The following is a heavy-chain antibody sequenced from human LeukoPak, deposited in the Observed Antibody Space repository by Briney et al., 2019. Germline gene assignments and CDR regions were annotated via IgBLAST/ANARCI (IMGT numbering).Heavy chain of an antibody. Sequence: GGSLRLSCAASGFTFSSYGMYWVRQAPGKGLEWVAFIRYDGSNKYYADSVKGRFTVSGDNSKNTLYLQMKSLRAEDTAVYYCAKGGGYEAQYYYYYFDVWGKGTTVTISS. J-gene: IGHJ6*03. CDR3: AKGGGYEAQYYYYYFDV. CDR2: IRYDGSNK. D-gene: IGHD5-12*01. V-gene: IGHV3-30*02. CDR1: GFTFSSYG.